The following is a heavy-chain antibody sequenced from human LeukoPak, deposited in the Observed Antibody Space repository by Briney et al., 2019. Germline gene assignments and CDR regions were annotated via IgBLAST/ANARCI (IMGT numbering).Heavy chain of an antibody. CDR2: ISSSGSTI. Sequence: GGSLRLSCAASGFTFSSYEMNWVRQAPGKGLEWVSYISSSGSTIYYADSVKGRFTISRDNAKNSLYLQMNSLRAEDTALYYCAKDILSFGELYPLALDYWGQGTLVTVSS. V-gene: IGHV3-48*03. J-gene: IGHJ4*02. D-gene: IGHD3-10*01. CDR1: GFTFSSYE. CDR3: AKDILSFGELYPLALDY.